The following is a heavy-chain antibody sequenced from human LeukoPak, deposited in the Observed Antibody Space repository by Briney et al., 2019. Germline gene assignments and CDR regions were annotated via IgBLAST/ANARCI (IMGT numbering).Heavy chain of an antibody. Sequence: PGGSLRLSCAASGFTFSIYWVSWVRHAPGKGLECVANIKQEGSEKYYVDSVKGRFTISRDNAKNSLYLQMNSLRAEDMAIYYCARDSPLADYYDSSYDAFDIWGQGTMVTVSS. CDR1: GFTFSIYW. CDR3: ARDSPLADYYDSSYDAFDI. D-gene: IGHD3-22*01. CDR2: IKQEGSEK. J-gene: IGHJ3*02. V-gene: IGHV3-7*01.